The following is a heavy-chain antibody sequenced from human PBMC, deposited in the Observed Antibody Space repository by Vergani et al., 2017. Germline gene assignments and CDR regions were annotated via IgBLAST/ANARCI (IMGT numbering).Heavy chain of an antibody. V-gene: IGHV1-18*04. CDR1: GYTFTSYG. D-gene: IGHD3-3*01. Sequence: QVQLVQSGAEVKKPGASVKVSCKASGYTFTSYGISWVRQAPGQGLEWMGWISAYNGNTGCAQNFQGRVTMTRNTSISTAYMELSSLRSEDTAVYYCARAPVWSGYSYYYMDVWGKGTTVTVSS. J-gene: IGHJ6*03. CDR3: ARAPVWSGYSYYYMDV. CDR2: ISAYNGNT.